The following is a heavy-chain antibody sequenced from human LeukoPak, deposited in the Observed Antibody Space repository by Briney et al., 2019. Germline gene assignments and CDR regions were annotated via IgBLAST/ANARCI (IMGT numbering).Heavy chain of an antibody. CDR3: ARGRSGLPGYFDY. CDR2: INHSGST. Sequence: PSETLSLTCAVYGGSFSGYYWSWIRQPPGKGLEWIGEINHSGSTNYNPSLKSRVTISVDTSKNQFSLKLSSVTAADTAVYYCARGRSGLPGYFDYWGQGTLVTVSS. CDR1: GGSFSGYY. V-gene: IGHV4-34*01. D-gene: IGHD2-2*01. J-gene: IGHJ4*02.